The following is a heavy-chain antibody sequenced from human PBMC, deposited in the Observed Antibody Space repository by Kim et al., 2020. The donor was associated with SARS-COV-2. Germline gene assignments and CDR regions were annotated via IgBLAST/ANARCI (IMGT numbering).Heavy chain of an antibody. V-gene: IGHV3-7*03. CDR2: SEP. CDR3: ARDPDSFDF. Sequence: SEPYSVDSVKGRFTISRDNAKNSLFLQMNSLRAEDTAVYYCARDPDSFDFWGQGTLVTVSS. D-gene: IGHD3-22*01. J-gene: IGHJ4*02.